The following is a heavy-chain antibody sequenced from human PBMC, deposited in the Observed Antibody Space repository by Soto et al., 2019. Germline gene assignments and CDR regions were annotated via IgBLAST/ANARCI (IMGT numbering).Heavy chain of an antibody. CDR3: ARDQTSGSGSYWDY. CDR2: ISYDGINK. D-gene: IGHD3-10*01. J-gene: IGHJ4*02. CDR1: GFTFSTYG. Sequence: QVQLVESGGGVVQPGRSLRLSCAASGFTFSTYGMHWARQAPGEGLEGVAVISYDGINKYYVDSVKGRFTISRDNSKNTLYLQMNSLRGEDTAVYYCARDQTSGSGSYWDYWGQGTLVTVSS. V-gene: IGHV3-30*03.